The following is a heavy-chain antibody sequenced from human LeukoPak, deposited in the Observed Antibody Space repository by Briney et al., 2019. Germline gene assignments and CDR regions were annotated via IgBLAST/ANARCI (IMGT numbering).Heavy chain of an antibody. CDR2: INAGNGNT. CDR1: GYTFTSYA. V-gene: IGHV1-3*03. Sequence: ASVTVSCKASGYTFTSYAMHWVRQAPGQRLEWMGWINAGNGNTKYSQEFQGGATITRSTSISTAYMELSSLRSEDPAVYYCAREGGSVAGTGIDYWGQGTLVTVSS. CDR3: AREGGSVAGTGIDY. D-gene: IGHD6-19*01. J-gene: IGHJ4*02.